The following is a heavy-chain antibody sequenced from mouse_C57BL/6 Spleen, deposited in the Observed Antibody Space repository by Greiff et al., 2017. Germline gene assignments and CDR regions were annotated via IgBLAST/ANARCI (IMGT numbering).Heavy chain of an antibody. D-gene: IGHD1-1*01. J-gene: IGHJ4*01. CDR2: IRSKSNNYAT. CDR3: VRHYYYGSSYAMDY. V-gene: IGHV10-1*01. CDR1: GFSFNTYA. Sequence: EVQGVESGGGLVQPKGSLKLSCAASGFSFNTYAMNWVRQAPGKGLEWVARIRSKSNNYATYYADSVKDRFTISRDDSESMLYLQMNNLKTEDTAMYYCVRHYYYGSSYAMDYWGQGTSVTVSS.